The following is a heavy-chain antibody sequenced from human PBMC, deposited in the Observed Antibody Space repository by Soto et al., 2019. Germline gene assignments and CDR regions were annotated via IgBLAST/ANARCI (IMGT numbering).Heavy chain of an antibody. Sequence: PGGSLRLSCAASGFTFSSYAMSWVRQAPGKGLEWVSAISGSGGSTYYADSVKGRFTISRDSSKNTLYLQMNSLRAEDTAVYYCAKDSGYCSSTSCPFGGYYYYYMDVWGKGTTVTVSS. CDR1: GFTFSSYA. J-gene: IGHJ6*03. D-gene: IGHD2-2*01. CDR2: ISGSGGST. V-gene: IGHV3-23*01. CDR3: AKDSGYCSSTSCPFGGYYYYYMDV.